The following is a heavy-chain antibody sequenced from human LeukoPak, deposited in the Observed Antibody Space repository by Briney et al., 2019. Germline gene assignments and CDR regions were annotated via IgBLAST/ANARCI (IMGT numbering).Heavy chain of an antibody. CDR3: TRGSIAYYYMDV. D-gene: IGHD3-22*01. J-gene: IGHJ6*03. CDR1: GDSISSGSYY. Sequence: SETLSLTCTVSGDSISSGSYYWSWIRQPAGKGLEWIGRIYSSGSTNYNPSLKSRVTISVDTSKNQFSLKLSSVTAADTAVYYCTRGSIAYYYMDVWGKGTTVTISS. V-gene: IGHV4-61*10. CDR2: IYSSGST.